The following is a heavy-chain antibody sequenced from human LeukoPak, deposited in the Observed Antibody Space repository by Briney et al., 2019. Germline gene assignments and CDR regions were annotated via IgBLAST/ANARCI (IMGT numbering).Heavy chain of an antibody. J-gene: IGHJ4*02. V-gene: IGHV3-21*01. D-gene: IGHD2-15*01. Sequence: GGSLRLSCAASGFTFSNSGMDWVRQAPGKGLEWVSSISSSSSYIHYTDSVKGRFTISRDNAKNSLHLQMNSLRAEDTAVYLCARERDCGRFSCGAYYFESWGQGTLVTVSS. CDR3: ARERDCGRFSCGAYYFES. CDR2: ISSSSSYI. CDR1: GFTFSNSG.